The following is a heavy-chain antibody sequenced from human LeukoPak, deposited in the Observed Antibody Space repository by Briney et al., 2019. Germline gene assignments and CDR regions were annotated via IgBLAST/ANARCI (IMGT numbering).Heavy chain of an antibody. CDR3: ARHYDFWSGYYSYYFDY. V-gene: IGHV5-51*01. CDR1: GYMFSSYW. J-gene: IGHJ4*02. D-gene: IGHD3-3*01. Sequence: PGESLKISCKGSGYMFSSYWIAWVRQMPGKGLEWMGIIWPGDSDTRYSPSFQGQVTMSVDKSISTAYLQWSSLKASDTAMYYCARHYDFWSGYYSYYFDYWGQGTLVTVSS. CDR2: IWPGDSDT.